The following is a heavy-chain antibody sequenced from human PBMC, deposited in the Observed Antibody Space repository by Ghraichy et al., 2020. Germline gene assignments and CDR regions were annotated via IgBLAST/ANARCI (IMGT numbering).Heavy chain of an antibody. V-gene: IGHV5-51*01. D-gene: IGHD5-12*01. J-gene: IGHJ4*02. CDR1: GYSFTSYW. Sequence: GESLNISCKGSGYSFTSYWFGWVRQMPGKGLEWMGIIYPYDSKTKYSPSFQGQVTMSADKSTSTAYLQWSSLKASDTAIYYCARPRDSGYDEFDYWGQGTLVTVSS. CDR2: IYPYDSKT. CDR3: ARPRDSGYDEFDY.